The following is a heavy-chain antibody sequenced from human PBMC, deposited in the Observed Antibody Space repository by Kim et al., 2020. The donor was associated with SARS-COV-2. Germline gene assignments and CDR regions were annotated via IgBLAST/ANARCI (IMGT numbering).Heavy chain of an antibody. CDR3: ARESVCSGYDFDYYYYGMDG. V-gene: IGHV3-30-3*01. J-gene: IGHJ6*02. CDR1: GFTFSSYA. CDR2: ISYDGSNK. Sequence: GGSLRLSCAASGFTFSSYAMHWVRQAPGKGLEWVAVISYDGSNKYYADSVKGRFTISRDNSKNTLYLQMNSLRAEDTAVYYCARESVCSGYDFDYYYYGMDGWGQGTTVTVSS. D-gene: IGHD5-12*01.